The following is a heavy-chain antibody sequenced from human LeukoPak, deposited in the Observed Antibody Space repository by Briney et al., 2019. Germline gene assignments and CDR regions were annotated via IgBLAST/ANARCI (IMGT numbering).Heavy chain of an antibody. CDR2: IGYSGGDI. V-gene: IGHV3-23*01. J-gene: IGHJ4*02. Sequence: GGSLRLSCAASGFTFSSYAMTWVRQAPGKGLEWVSVIGYSGGDIQYADSVKGRFTISRDNSKNTLYLQMNSLRVEDTAVYYCAKYAPPTTVVTRFFDYWGQGTLVTVSS. CDR1: GFTFSSYA. CDR3: AKYAPPTTVVTRFFDY. D-gene: IGHD4-23*01.